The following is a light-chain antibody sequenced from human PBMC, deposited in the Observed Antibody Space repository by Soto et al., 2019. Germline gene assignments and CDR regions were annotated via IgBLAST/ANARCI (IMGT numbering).Light chain of an antibody. Sequence: DIVMTQSPLSLPVTPGEPASISCRSSQSLLHSNGFNYLDWYLQKPGLSPQLLIYLGSNRASGVPERFSVSGSGTDFTLKISRVEAEDVGVYYCMQALQTPLPFGQGTKVEIK. CDR2: LGS. CDR1: QSLLHSNGFNY. CDR3: MQALQTPLP. J-gene: IGKJ1*01. V-gene: IGKV2-28*01.